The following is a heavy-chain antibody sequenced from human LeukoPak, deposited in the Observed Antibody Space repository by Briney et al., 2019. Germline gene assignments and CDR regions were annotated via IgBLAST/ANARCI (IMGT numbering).Heavy chain of an antibody. Sequence: GGSLRLSCAASGFTFSSYSMNWVRQAPGKGLEWVSSISSSSSYIYYADSVKGRFTISRDNAKNSLYLRMNSLRAEDTAVYYCARVRCSGGSCYSVSSDYWGQGTLVTVSS. V-gene: IGHV3-21*01. CDR3: ARVRCSGGSCYSVSSDY. J-gene: IGHJ4*02. D-gene: IGHD2-15*01. CDR2: ISSSSSYI. CDR1: GFTFSSYS.